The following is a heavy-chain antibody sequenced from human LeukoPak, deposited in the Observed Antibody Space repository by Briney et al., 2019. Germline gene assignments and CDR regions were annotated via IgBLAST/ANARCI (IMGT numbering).Heavy chain of an antibody. CDR2: ISAYNGNT. J-gene: IGHJ4*02. V-gene: IGHV1-18*01. CDR3: ARPYYYDGYFDY. CDR1: GYTFISYG. Sequence: ASVKVSCKAFGYTFISYGITWVRQAPGQGLEWMGWISAYNGNTSYAQNLQGRVTMTTDTSTSTAYMELRSLRSDDTAVYYCARPYYYDGYFDYWGQGTLVTVSS. D-gene: IGHD3-22*01.